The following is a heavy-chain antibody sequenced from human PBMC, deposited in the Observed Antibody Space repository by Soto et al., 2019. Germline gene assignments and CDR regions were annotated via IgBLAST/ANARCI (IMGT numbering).Heavy chain of an antibody. CDR3: ARPLDSSAKGGDAFDI. J-gene: IGHJ3*02. CDR1: GYSFTSYW. D-gene: IGHD3-22*01. V-gene: IGHV5-51*01. Sequence: GESLKISCKGSGYSFTSYWIGWVRQMPGKGLEWMGIIYPGDSDTRYSPSFQGQVTISADKSISTAYLQWSSLKASDTAMYYCARPLDSSAKGGDAFDIWGQGTMVTVSS. CDR2: IYPGDSDT.